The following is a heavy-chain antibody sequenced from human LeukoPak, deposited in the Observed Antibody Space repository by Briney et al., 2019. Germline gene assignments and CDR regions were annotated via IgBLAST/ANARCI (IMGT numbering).Heavy chain of an antibody. CDR2: IKQDGSEK. Sequence: QPGGSLRLSCAASGFTFSSYAMSWVRQAPGKGLEWVANIKQDGSEKYYVDSVKGRFTISRDNAKNSLYLQMNSLRAEDTAVYYCARDYGHITMVRGVNDYWGQGTLVTVSS. J-gene: IGHJ4*02. CDR1: GFTFSSYA. V-gene: IGHV3-7*01. D-gene: IGHD3-10*01. CDR3: ARDYGHITMVRGVNDY.